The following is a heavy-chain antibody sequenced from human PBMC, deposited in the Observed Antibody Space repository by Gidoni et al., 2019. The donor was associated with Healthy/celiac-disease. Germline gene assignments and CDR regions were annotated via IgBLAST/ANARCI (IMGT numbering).Heavy chain of an antibody. Sequence: QVQLVQSGAEVKKPGSLVKVSCKASGGTFSSYTISWVRQAPGQGLEWMGRIIPILGIANYAQKFQGRVTITADKSTSTAYMELSSLRSEDTAVYYCARSNGDPSWWFDPWGQGTLVTVSS. CDR1: GGTFSSYT. CDR3: ARSNGDPSWWFDP. V-gene: IGHV1-69*02. D-gene: IGHD4-17*01. J-gene: IGHJ5*02. CDR2: IIPILGIA.